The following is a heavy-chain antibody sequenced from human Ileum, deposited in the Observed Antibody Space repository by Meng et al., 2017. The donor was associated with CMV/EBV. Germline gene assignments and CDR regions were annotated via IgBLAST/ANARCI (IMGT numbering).Heavy chain of an antibody. J-gene: IGHJ6*02. V-gene: IGHV3-21*01. CDR3: ARHGSGSYSFYNYYYYGMDV. Sequence: SSSIHWIRQAPGKRLERVSSISSSSSYIYYADSVKGRFTISRDNAKNSLYLQMNSLRAEDTAVYYCARHGSGSYSFYNYYYYGMDVWGQGTTVTVSS. D-gene: IGHD3-10*01. CDR2: ISSSSSYI. CDR1: SSS.